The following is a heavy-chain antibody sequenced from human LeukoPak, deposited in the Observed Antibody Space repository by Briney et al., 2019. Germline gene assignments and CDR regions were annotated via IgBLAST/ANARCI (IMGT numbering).Heavy chain of an antibody. D-gene: IGHD6-6*01. V-gene: IGHV3-11*04. Sequence: GGPLRLSCAASGFTFSYHYMSWLRQAPGKGLEWVSYISNDGTTTNYADSVKGRFTVSRDNAKNSLYLQMNSLRVEDTAVYYCVRTARLSDYWGQGTLVTVSS. CDR2: ISNDGTTT. J-gene: IGHJ4*02. CDR1: GFTFSYHY. CDR3: VRTARLSDY.